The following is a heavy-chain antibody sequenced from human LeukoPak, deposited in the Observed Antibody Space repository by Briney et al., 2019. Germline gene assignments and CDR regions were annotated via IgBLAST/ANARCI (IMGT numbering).Heavy chain of an antibody. D-gene: IGHD6-6*01. CDR2: ISYDGSSK. J-gene: IGHJ6*03. V-gene: IGHV3-30*04. CDR1: GFTFSSYA. Sequence: GGSLRLSCAASGFTFSSYAMHWVRQAPGKGLEWVAVISYDGSSKYYADSVKGRFTISRDNSKNTLYLQMNSLRAEDTAVYYCARGEYSSSSDYYYYYMDVWGKGTTDTVSS. CDR3: ARGEYSSSSDYYYYYMDV.